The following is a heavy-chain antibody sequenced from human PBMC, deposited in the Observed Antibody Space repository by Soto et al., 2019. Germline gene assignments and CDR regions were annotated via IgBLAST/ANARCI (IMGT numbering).Heavy chain of an antibody. J-gene: IGHJ6*02. Sequence: SGTLSLTCTVSGGTISRYYWSWIRKPPGKGLEWIGDMYYSASTNYHPFLKSRVTLSVATSQIQFFLQLSSVTAADSAVYYCARVGVPEAFLWFGELLGPSHYYGMDVWGQGTTVTVSS. V-gene: IGHV4-59*12. CDR3: ARVGVPEAFLWFGELLGPSHYYGMDV. D-gene: IGHD3-10*01. CDR1: GGTISRYY. CDR2: MYYSAST.